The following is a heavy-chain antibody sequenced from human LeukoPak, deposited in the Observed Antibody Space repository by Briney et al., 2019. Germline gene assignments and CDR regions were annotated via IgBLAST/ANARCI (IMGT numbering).Heavy chain of an antibody. CDR3: ARRSPLVVVTAAHYYDY. CDR2: VFYNGNT. V-gene: IGHV4-39*01. J-gene: IGHJ4*02. Sequence: SETLSLTCTVSGDSITNSNYFWGWIRQPPGQGLEWIGEVFYNGNTHYNPSLKSRVTISIDTSKNQFSLTLTAVTASDTAIYYCARRSPLVVVTAAHYYDYWGQGTLVTVSS. CDR1: GDSITNSNYF. D-gene: IGHD2-21*02.